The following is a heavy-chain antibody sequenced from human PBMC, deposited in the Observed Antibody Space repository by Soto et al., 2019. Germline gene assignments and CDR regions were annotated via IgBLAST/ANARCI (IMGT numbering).Heavy chain of an antibody. D-gene: IGHD2-8*01. J-gene: IGHJ5*02. V-gene: IGHV4-34*01. CDR3: ARVSRTRALMRVPFDP. Sequence: KPSETLSLTCAVYGGSFSGYYWSWIRQPPGKGLEWIGEINNSGSTNYNPSLKSRVTISVDTSKNQFSLKLSSVTAADTAVYYCARVSRTRALMRVPFDPWGQGTLVTVSS. CDR2: INNSGST. CDR1: GGSFSGYY.